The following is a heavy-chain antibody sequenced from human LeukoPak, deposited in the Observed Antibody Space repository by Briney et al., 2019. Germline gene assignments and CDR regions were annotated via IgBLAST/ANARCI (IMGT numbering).Heavy chain of an antibody. V-gene: IGHV1-8*01. D-gene: IGHD6-19*01. CDR2: MIPNSGNT. J-gene: IGHJ4*02. CDR1: GYTFTSYD. CDR3: ARGGPNSGGWTLDH. Sequence: GASVKVSCKASGYTFTSYDINWVRQATGQGLEWMGWMIPNSGNTGYSQKFQGRVTFTRDTSASTAYMELSSLTSEDMAVFYCARGGPNSGGWTLDHWGQGTLVSVSS.